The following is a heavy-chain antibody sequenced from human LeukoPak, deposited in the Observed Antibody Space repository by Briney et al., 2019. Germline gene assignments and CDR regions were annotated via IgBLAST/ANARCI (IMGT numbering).Heavy chain of an antibody. CDR2: IYTSGSP. D-gene: IGHD4-17*01. CDR3: ARDYGDYGLDY. J-gene: IGHJ4*02. V-gene: IGHV4-61*02. Sequence: PSQTLSPTCTVSGGSISSGSYYWSWIRQPARKGLEWIGRIYTSGSPNYNPSLKSRVTISVDTSKNQFSLKLGSVTAADTAVYYCARDYGDYGLDYWGQGTLVTVSS. CDR1: GGSISSGSYY.